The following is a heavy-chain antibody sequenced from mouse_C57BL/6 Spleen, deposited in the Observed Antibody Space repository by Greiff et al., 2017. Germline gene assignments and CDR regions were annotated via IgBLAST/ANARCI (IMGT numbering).Heavy chain of an antibody. Sequence: QVQLKQSGPGLVQPSQSLSITCTVSGFSLTSYGVHWVRQSPGKGLEWLGVIWSGGSTDYNAAFISRLSISKDNSKSQVFFKMNSLQADDTAIYYCANYGNYEGFAYWGRGTLVTVAA. D-gene: IGHD2-1*01. CDR1: GFSLTSYG. CDR3: ANYGNYEGFAY. V-gene: IGHV2-2*01. CDR2: IWSGGST. J-gene: IGHJ3*01.